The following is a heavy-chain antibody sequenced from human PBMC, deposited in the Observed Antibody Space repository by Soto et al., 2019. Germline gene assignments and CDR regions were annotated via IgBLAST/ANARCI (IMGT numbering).Heavy chain of an antibody. Sequence: QVQLQESGPRLVKPSETLSLTCNVSGGTIFSHYWGWVRKPPGKGLEWIGYIYYSGTTKYRPSLRSRVTISVYLSKDQFSLNLNSVTAADTAVYYCARGHGYGGSTFDIWGQGSMVTVSS. CDR1: GGTIFSHY. J-gene: IGHJ3*02. CDR3: ARGHGYGGSTFDI. V-gene: IGHV4-59*11. CDR2: IYYSGTT. D-gene: IGHD1-26*01.